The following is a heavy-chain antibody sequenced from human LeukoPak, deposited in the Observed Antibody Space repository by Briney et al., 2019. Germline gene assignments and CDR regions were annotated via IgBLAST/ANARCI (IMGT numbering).Heavy chain of an antibody. Sequence: PGGSLRLSCAASGFIFSSHGMHWVRQAPGKGLEWVAFIQSDGSNKYHADSVKGRFTISRDNSKNTLYLQMNSLRPEDTALYYCAKDLLYWGQGTLVTVSS. CDR2: IQSDGSNK. V-gene: IGHV3-30*02. CDR3: AKDLLY. J-gene: IGHJ4*02. D-gene: IGHD2-15*01. CDR1: GFIFSSHG.